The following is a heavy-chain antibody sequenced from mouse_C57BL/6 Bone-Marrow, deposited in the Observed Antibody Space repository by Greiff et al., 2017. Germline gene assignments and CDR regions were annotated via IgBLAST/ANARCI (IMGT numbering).Heavy chain of an antibody. J-gene: IGHJ3*01. CDR3: ARHAGFAY. Sequence: EVNVVESGGGLVKPGGSLKLSCAASGFTFSSYTMSWVRQTPEKRLEWVATISGGGGNTYYPDSVKGRFTISRDNAKNTLYLQMSSLRSEDTALYYCARHAGFAYWGQGTLVTVSA. CDR2: ISGGGGNT. V-gene: IGHV5-9*01. CDR1: GFTFSSYT.